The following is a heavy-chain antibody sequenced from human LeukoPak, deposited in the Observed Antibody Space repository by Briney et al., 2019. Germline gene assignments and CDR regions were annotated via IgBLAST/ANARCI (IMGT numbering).Heavy chain of an antibody. Sequence: GGSLRLSCAASGFTFSDYWMSWVRQAPGEGLEWVANIKQDGSEIYYVASVKGRFTISRDNTKNSLYLQMNSLRAEDTAVYYCARRYFDSWGQGTLVTVSS. CDR1: GFTFSDYW. V-gene: IGHV3-7*01. CDR2: IKQDGSEI. J-gene: IGHJ4*02. CDR3: ARRYFDS.